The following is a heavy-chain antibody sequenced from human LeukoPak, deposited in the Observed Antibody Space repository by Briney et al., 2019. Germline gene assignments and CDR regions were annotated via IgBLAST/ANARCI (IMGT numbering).Heavy chain of an antibody. D-gene: IGHD3/OR15-3a*01. CDR3: ARDQDWAFDY. CDR2: INHYGTIV. Sequence: GGSLRLSCAVSGFTFVSHAMNWVRQAPGKGLEWTSFINHYGTIVYYAGSVKGRFATSRDNAKNSLYLQINNVGADDTAVYYCARDQDWAFDYWGQGTLVTVSS. CDR1: GFTFVSHA. V-gene: IGHV3-48*03. J-gene: IGHJ4*02.